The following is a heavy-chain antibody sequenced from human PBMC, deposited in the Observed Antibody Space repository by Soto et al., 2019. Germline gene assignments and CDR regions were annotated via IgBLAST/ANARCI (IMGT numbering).Heavy chain of an antibody. CDR2: MYHSGST. CDR3: ARDRDTAMGYFGYGMDV. J-gene: IGHJ6*02. CDR1: GGSISSGGYS. V-gene: IGHV4-30-2*01. Sequence: SETLSLTCAVSGGSISSGGYSWSWIRQPPGKGLEWIGYMYHSGSTYYNPSLKSRVTISIDRSKNQFSLKLSSVTAADTAVYYCARDRDTAMGYFGYGMDVWGQGTTVTVSS. D-gene: IGHD5-18*01.